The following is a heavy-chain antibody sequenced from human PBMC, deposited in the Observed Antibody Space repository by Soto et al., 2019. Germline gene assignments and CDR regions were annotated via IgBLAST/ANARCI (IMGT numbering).Heavy chain of an antibody. CDR3: ARGFGITMVRGSRAFFDY. CDR1: GYTFTSYY. V-gene: IGHV1-46*03. CDR2: INPSGGST. Sequence: ASVKVSCKASGYTFTSYYMHWVRQAPGQGLEWMGIINPSGGSTSYAQKFQGRVTMTRDTSTSTVYMELSSLRSEDTAVYYCARGFGITMVRGSRAFFDYWGQGTLVTVS. D-gene: IGHD3-10*01. J-gene: IGHJ4*02.